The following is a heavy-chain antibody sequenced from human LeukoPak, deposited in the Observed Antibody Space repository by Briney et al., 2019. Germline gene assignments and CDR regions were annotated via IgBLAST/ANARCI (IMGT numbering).Heavy chain of an antibody. CDR2: IKQYGSEK. CDR3: ARDLFNYYFDY. J-gene: IGHJ4*02. D-gene: IGHD5-24*01. CDR1: GFTFSVYW. V-gene: IGHV3-7*01. Sequence: PGGSLRLSCAASGFTFSVYWMHWVRQAPGKGLEWVAKIKQYGSEKYYVDSVKGRFTISRDNAKNSLSLQMNSLRAEYTAVYYCARDLFNYYFDYWGQGTLVTVSS.